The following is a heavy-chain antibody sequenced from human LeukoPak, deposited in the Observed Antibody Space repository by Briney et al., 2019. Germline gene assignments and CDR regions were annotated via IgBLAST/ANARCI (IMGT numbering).Heavy chain of an antibody. D-gene: IGHD2-2*01. V-gene: IGHV1-69*01. CDR3: ARALGAPDQLLGTHYYGMDV. CDR1: GGTVTSYA. Sequence: ASVKVSCKASGGTVTSYAISWGRQGQGQGQGWRGGRIPNFGTATDAQKFQGTVTITADPSTSTAYMELSSLRSEHTAVYYCARALGAPDQLLGTHYYGMDVCGKGTTLTASS. CDR2: RIPNFGTA. J-gene: IGHJ6*04.